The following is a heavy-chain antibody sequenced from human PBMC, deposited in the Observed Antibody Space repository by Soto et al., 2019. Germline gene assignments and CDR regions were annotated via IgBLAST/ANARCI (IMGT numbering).Heavy chain of an antibody. D-gene: IGHD3-22*01. V-gene: IGHV3-74*01. Sequence: VGSLRLSCAASGFTFSSYWMHWVRQAPGEGLVWVSRINSDGSSTSYADSVKGRFTISRDNAKNTLYLQMNSLRAEDTAVYYCERDVVVNLFDYWGQGTLVTVSS. CDR2: INSDGSST. J-gene: IGHJ4*02. CDR1: GFTFSSYW. CDR3: ERDVVVNLFDY.